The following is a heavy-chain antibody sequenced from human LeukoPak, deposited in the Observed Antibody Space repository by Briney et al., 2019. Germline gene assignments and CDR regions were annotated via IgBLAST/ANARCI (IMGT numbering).Heavy chain of an antibody. Sequence: GGSLRLSCAASGFTFSSYSMNWVRQAPGKGLEWVSSISSSSSYIYYADSVKGRFTISRDNAKNSLYLQMNSLRAEDTAVYYCARDPMLRSLEWGIIDYWGQGTLVTVSS. CDR1: GFTFSSYS. J-gene: IGHJ4*02. CDR3: ARDPMLRSLEWGIIDY. V-gene: IGHV3-21*01. CDR2: ISSSSSYI. D-gene: IGHD3-3*01.